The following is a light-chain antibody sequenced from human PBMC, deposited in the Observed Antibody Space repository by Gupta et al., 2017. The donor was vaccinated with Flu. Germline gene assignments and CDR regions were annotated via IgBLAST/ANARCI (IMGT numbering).Light chain of an antibody. CDR1: QSVRDY. CDR2: DTS. V-gene: IGKV3-11*01. Sequence: QSVRDYLAWYQQKPGQAPRLLIYDTSNRATGIPARFSGSGSGTDYTLTITSLEPEDFAVYFCQQRSDWLSFGGGSQVEFK. J-gene: IGKJ4*01. CDR3: QQRSDWLS.